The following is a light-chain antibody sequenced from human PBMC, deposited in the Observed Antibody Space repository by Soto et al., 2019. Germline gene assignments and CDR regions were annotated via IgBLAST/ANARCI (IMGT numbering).Light chain of an antibody. V-gene: IGKV3-11*01. J-gene: IGKJ4*01. CDR3: QQRGSWPLT. CDR2: DTS. Sequence: EIVLTQSPATLSLSPGERVTLSCRASQSFSGYLAWYQQKPGQAPRLLIYDTSNRATGIPARFSGSRSGTDFTLTISSLEPEDFALYYCQQRGSWPLTFGGGTKVEIK. CDR1: QSFSGY.